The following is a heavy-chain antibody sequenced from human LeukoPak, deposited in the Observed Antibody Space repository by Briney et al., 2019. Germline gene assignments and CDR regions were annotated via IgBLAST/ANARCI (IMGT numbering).Heavy chain of an antibody. V-gene: IGHV4-4*07. J-gene: IGHJ6*03. D-gene: IGHD6-13*01. CDR1: DVSISTNY. Sequence: SETLSLTCTGSDVSISTNYWSWIRQPAGKGLEWIVRIYTSVSTNYNPSLKSRVTVSVDTSKNQFSLKLSSVTAADTAVYYCARDKGTSAGYYYYYMDVWGKGTTVTVSS. CDR2: IYTSVST. CDR3: ARDKGTSAGYYYYYMDV.